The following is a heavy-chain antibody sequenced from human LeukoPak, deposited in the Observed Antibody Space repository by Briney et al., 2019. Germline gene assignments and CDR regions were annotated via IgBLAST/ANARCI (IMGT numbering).Heavy chain of an antibody. J-gene: IGHJ5*02. D-gene: IGHD3-3*01. CDR1: GYTFTSYD. Sequence: ASVKVSCKASGYTFTSYDINWVRQATGQGLEWMGWMNPNSGNTGYAQKFQGRVTITRNTSISTAYMELSSLRSEDTAVYYCARGPPSYYDFWSGYPPYRSYNWFDPWGQGTLVTVSS. CDR3: ARGPPSYYDFWSGYPPYRSYNWFDP. V-gene: IGHV1-8*03. CDR2: MNPNSGNT.